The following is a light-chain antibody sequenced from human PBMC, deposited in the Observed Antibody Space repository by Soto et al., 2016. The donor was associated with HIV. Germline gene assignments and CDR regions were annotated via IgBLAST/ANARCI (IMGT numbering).Light chain of an antibody. V-gene: IGKV2D-29*02. J-gene: IGKJ4*01. CDR3: MQSVQTPLT. Sequence: DIVMTQTPLSLSVTPGQPASISCKSSQSLLHSDGKTYLYWYLQKPGQSPQLLIYKVFKRFSGVPDRFSGSGSGTDFTLKISRVEAEDVGIYYCMQSVQTPLTFGGGTKVEIK. CDR2: KVF. CDR1: QSLLHSDGKTY.